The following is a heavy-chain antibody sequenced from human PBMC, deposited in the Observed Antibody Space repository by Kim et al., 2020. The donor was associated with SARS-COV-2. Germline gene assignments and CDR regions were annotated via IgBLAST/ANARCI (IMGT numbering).Heavy chain of an antibody. J-gene: IGHJ6*02. Sequence: TYYPESVKGQFTISRDNPKNTLYLQMNGLRADDTAFYYCARALDYYGIDVLGQGTTVTVSS. V-gene: IGHV3-53*01. CDR3: ARALDYYGIDV. CDR2: T.